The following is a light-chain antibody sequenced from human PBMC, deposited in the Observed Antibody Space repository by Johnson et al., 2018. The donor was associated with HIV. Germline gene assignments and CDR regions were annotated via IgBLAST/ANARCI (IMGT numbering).Light chain of an antibody. CDR2: ENN. CDR1: SSNIGNNY. V-gene: IGLV1-51*02. Sequence: QSVLTQPPSVSAAPGQKVTISCSGSSSNIGNNYVSWYQQLPGTAPKLLIYENNKRPSGIPDRFSGSKSGKSATPGINGLQTGDAADYYCGTWDKRLSVCYVFGSGTKVTVL. J-gene: IGLJ1*01. CDR3: GTWDKRLSVCYV.